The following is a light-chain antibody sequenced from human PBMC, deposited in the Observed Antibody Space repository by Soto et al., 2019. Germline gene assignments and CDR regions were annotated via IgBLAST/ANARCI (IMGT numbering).Light chain of an antibody. Sequence: DIQMTQSPSAMSASVGDRVAITCRASQGIGNSLAWFQQKPVKVPQRLIYAASSLQSGVPSRFSGSGSGTEFTLTIIGLQPEDFATDYCLQHKTYPRTFGQGTKLEIK. J-gene: IGKJ2*01. CDR2: AAS. V-gene: IGKV1-17*03. CDR1: QGIGNS. CDR3: LQHKTYPRT.